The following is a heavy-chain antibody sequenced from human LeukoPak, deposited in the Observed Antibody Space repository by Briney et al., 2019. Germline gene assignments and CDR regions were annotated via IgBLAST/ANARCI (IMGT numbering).Heavy chain of an antibody. V-gene: IGHV1-18*01. D-gene: IGHD3-3*01. CDR2: ISAYNGNT. CDR3: ARVSITIFRGAFDI. J-gene: IGHJ3*02. Sequence: GASVKVSCKASGYTFTSYGISWVRQAPGQGLEWMGWISAYNGNTNYAQKLQGRVTMTTDTSTSTAYMELRSLRSDDTAVYYCARVSITIFRGAFDIWGQGTMVTVSS. CDR1: GYTFTSYG.